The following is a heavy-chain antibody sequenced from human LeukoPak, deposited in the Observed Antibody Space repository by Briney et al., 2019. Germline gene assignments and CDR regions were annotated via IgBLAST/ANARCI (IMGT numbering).Heavy chain of an antibody. Sequence: GGSLRLSCAASGFTFSSYSMNWVRQAPGKGLEWVSSISSSSSYIYYADSVKGRFAISRDNAKNTLYLQMNSLRAEDTAVYYCARDFYSRQFDYWGQGALVTVSS. V-gene: IGHV3-21*04. CDR3: ARDFYSRQFDY. D-gene: IGHD5-18*01. J-gene: IGHJ4*02. CDR2: ISSSSSYI. CDR1: GFTFSSYS.